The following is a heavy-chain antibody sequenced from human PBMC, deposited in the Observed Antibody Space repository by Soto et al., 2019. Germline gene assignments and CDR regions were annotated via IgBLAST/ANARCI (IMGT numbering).Heavy chain of an antibody. CDR3: GKDTLDCSGGDCPLYYYYGMDV. D-gene: IGHD2-21*02. J-gene: IGHJ6*02. CDR2: ISNDGTNK. V-gene: IGHV3-30*18. CDR1: GFTFRSYG. Sequence: GGSLRLSCATSGFTFRSYGMHWVRQAPGKGLEWLAVISNDGTNKFFADSVKGRLTLSRDNARNTLYLQINSLRAEDTAVYFCGKDTLDCSGGDCPLYYYYGMDVWGQGTTVTVSS.